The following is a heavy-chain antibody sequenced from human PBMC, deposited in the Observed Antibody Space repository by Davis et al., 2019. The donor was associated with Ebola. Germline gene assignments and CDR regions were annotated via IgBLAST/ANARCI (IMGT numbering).Heavy chain of an antibody. J-gene: IGHJ3*02. Sequence: ASVKVSCKASGYTFKNSAISWVRQAPGQGLEWMGWISSYNGNTAYAQILQGRVTMTTDTSTGTAYMELRSLISDDTAVYFCARTSIVGTTTTASDIWGQGTLVTVSS. CDR3: ARTSIVGTTTTASDI. CDR2: ISSYNGNT. D-gene: IGHD1-26*01. V-gene: IGHV1-18*01. CDR1: GYTFKNSA.